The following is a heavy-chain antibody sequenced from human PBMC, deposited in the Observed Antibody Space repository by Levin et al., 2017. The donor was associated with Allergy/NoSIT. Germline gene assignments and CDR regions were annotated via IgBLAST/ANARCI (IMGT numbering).Heavy chain of an antibody. CDR1: GYTFTSYD. CDR2: MNPNSGNT. Sequence: ASVKVSWKASGYTFTSYDINWVRQATGQGLEWMGWMNPNSGNTGYAQKFQGRVTMTRNTSISTAYMELSSLRSEDTAVYYCARAPAAGRRSREAQNWFDPWGQGTLVTVSS. CDR3: ARAPAAGRRSREAQNWFDP. V-gene: IGHV1-8*01. J-gene: IGHJ5*02. D-gene: IGHD6-13*01.